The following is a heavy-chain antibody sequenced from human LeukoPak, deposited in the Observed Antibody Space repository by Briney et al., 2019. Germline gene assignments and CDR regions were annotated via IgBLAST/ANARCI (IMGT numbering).Heavy chain of an antibody. V-gene: IGHV3-30*02. CDR3: AKTDDISGYYLDY. D-gene: IGHD3-22*01. J-gene: IGHJ4*02. CDR2: LRYDWSNI. Sequence: GGSLRLSCSACGFTFSSYAMSWVREAPGKGVECVAFLRYDWSNIYYTDSVRGRFTLPRENSKNTLYLQINSLRADDTAVYYCAKTDDISGYYLDYWGQGPLVTVPS. CDR1: GFTFSSYA.